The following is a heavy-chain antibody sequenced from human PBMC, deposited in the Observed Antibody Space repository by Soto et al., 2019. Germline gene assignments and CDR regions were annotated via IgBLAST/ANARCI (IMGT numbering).Heavy chain of an antibody. CDR1: GGTFSSYA. CDR2: IIPIGGRA. J-gene: IGHJ5*02. V-gene: IGHV1-69*04. CDR3: ARSSGSSSSYWFDP. D-gene: IGHD6-6*01. Sequence: GASVKVSCKASGGTFSSYAISWVRQAPGQGLEWMGIIIPIGGRANYAQKFQGRVTMTRDTSTSTVYMELSSLRSEDTAVYYCARSSGSSSSYWFDPWGQGTLVTVSS.